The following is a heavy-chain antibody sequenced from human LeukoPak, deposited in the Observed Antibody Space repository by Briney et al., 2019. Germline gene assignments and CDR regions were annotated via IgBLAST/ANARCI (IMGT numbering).Heavy chain of an antibody. Sequence: SETLSLTCTVSSGSISSSSYYWGWIRQPPGKGLEWIGSIYYSGSTYYNPSLKSRVTISVDTSKNQFSLKLSSVTAADTAVYYCARPTLDYYGSRGAFDIWGQGTMVTVSS. V-gene: IGHV4-39*01. D-gene: IGHD3-10*01. CDR3: ARPTLDYYGSRGAFDI. CDR1: SGSISSSSYY. J-gene: IGHJ3*02. CDR2: IYYSGST.